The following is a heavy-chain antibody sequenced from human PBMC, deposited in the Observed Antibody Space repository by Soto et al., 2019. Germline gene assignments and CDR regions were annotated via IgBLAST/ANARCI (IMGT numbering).Heavy chain of an antibody. Sequence: QVQLQESGPGLVKPSQTLSLTCTVSGGSISSGGYYWSWIRQHPGKGLEWIGYIYYSGSTYYNPSLKSRVTISVDTSKNQFSLKLSSVTAADTAVYYCARVGDGSGGFFRNWFDPWGQGTLVTVSS. J-gene: IGHJ5*02. CDR2: IYYSGST. CDR3: ARVGDGSGGFFRNWFDP. CDR1: GGSISSGGYY. V-gene: IGHV4-31*03. D-gene: IGHD3-10*01.